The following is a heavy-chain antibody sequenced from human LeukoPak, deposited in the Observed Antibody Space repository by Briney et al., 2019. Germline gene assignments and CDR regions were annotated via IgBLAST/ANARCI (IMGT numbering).Heavy chain of an antibody. D-gene: IGHD3-22*01. Sequence: PSETLSLTCTVSGGSISSGDYYWSWIRQPPGKGLEWIGYIYYSGSTYYNPSLKSRVTISVDTSKNQLSLKLSSVTAADTAVYYCARVPDYYDSSGYSYWGQGTLVTVSS. CDR1: GGSISSGDYY. CDR3: ARVPDYYDSSGYSY. V-gene: IGHV4-30-4*01. J-gene: IGHJ4*02. CDR2: IYYSGST.